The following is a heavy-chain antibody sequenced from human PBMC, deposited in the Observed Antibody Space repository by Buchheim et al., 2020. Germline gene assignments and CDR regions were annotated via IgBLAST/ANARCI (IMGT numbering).Heavy chain of an antibody. CDR3: AGGGAYGSGSYLRKYFQH. CDR1: GGSFSGYY. Sequence: QVQLQQWGAGLLKPSETLSLTCAVYGGSFSGYYWSWIRQPPGKGLEWIGEINHSGSTNYNPPLKSRATIPLDTSKNQFSLKLSSVTAAGTAVYYCAGGGAYGSGSYLRKYFQHWGQGTL. CDR2: INHSGST. V-gene: IGHV4-34*01. D-gene: IGHD3-10*01. J-gene: IGHJ1*01.